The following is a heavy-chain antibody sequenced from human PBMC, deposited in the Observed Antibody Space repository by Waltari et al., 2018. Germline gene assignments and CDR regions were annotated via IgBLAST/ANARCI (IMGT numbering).Heavy chain of an antibody. V-gene: IGHV4-39*01. Sequence: QLQLQESGPGLVKPSETLSLTCTVSGGSISSSSYYWGWIRQPPGKGLEWIGSIYYSGSTYYNPSRKSRVTISVDTSKNQFSLKLSSVTAADTAVYYCASGLSSGSYYGYFQHWGQGTLVIVSS. J-gene: IGHJ1*01. D-gene: IGHD1-26*01. CDR1: GGSISSSSYY. CDR3: ASGLSSGSYYGYFQH. CDR2: IYYSGST.